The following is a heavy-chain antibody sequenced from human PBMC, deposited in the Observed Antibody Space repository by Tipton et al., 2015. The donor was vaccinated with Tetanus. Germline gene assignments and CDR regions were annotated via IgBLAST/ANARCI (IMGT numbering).Heavy chain of an antibody. CDR2: FYSGGSI. D-gene: IGHD2/OR15-2a*01. Sequence: TLSLTCTVSGGSITSSTYYWGWIRQPPGKGLEWIGTFYSGGSIFYNPSFKSRATISVDTPKNQISLRLNSVASADTAVYYCARHSSWFDPWGQGTLVTVSS. V-gene: IGHV4-39*01. CDR1: GGSITSSTYY. CDR3: ARHSSWFDP. J-gene: IGHJ5*02.